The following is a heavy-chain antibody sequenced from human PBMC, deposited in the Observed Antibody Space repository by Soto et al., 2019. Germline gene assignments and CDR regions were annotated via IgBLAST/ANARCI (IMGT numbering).Heavy chain of an antibody. CDR2: IYYSGST. Sequence: TSETLSLTCTVSGGSISSGGYYWSWIRQHPGKGLEWIGYIYYSGSTYYNPSLKSRVTISLDTSKNHFSLKLSFVTAADTAVYYCARVRWSGANRRGWFDPWGQGTLVTVSS. CDR1: GGSISSGGYY. D-gene: IGHD3-3*01. V-gene: IGHV4-31*02. J-gene: IGHJ5*02. CDR3: ARVRWSGANRRGWFDP.